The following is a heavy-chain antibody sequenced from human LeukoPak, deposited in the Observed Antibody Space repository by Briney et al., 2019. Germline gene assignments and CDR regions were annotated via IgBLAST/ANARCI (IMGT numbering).Heavy chain of an antibody. CDR3: ARDLSGSLYFDY. Sequence: PSETLSLTCTVSGASISSYYYNWIRQTAGGGLEWIGRLYISGSTDYNPSLKSRVTISVDTSNNQFSLKLNFVTAADTAVYFCARDLSGSLYFDYWGQGVLVTVSS. CDR1: GASISSYY. D-gene: IGHD3-10*01. CDR2: LYISGST. V-gene: IGHV4-4*07. J-gene: IGHJ4*02.